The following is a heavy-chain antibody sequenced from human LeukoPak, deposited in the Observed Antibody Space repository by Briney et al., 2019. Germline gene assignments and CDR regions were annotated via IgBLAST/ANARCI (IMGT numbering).Heavy chain of an antibody. V-gene: IGHV4-30-2*01. CDR3: ARGYGEYEGWSWFDP. Sequence: SETLSLTCAVSGGSISSGGYSWSWIRQPPGKGLEWIVYIYHSGSTYYNPSLKSRVTISVDRSKNQFSLKLSSVTAADTAVYYCARGYGEYEGWSWFDPWGQGTLVTVSS. D-gene: IGHD4-17*01. CDR1: GGSISSGGYS. CDR2: IYHSGST. J-gene: IGHJ5*02.